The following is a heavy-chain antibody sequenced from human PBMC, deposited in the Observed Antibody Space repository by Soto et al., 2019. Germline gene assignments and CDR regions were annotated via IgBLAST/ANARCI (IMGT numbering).Heavy chain of an antibody. V-gene: IGHV3-23*01. Sequence: EVQVLESGGGLVQPGGSLRLSCAASGFTFTSYGMTRVRQAPGKGLEWVSSISRSGDNTYYGDSVKDRFTISRDNSKSTLYLLTNSLKAEDTAVYYCAKHSAYSSDWYFDYWGQGTLVTVSS. CDR3: AKHSAYSSDWYFDY. CDR1: GFTFTSYG. J-gene: IGHJ4*02. D-gene: IGHD6-19*01. CDR2: ISRSGDNT.